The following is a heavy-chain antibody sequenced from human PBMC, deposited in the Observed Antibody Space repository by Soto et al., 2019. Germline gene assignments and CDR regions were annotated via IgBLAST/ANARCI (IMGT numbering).Heavy chain of an antibody. V-gene: IGHV4-31*03. D-gene: IGHD2-21*01. CDR2: IYYSGST. J-gene: IGHJ4*02. CDR3: ARERIARLPYFDY. Sequence: QVQLQESGPGLVKPSQTLSLTCTVSGGSISSGGYYWSWIRQHPGKGLEWIGYIYYSGSTYHNPSRKSRVTLSVDTSKNHFALKLSSVTAADTAVYYCARERIARLPYFDYWGQGTLVTVSS. CDR1: GGSISSGGYY.